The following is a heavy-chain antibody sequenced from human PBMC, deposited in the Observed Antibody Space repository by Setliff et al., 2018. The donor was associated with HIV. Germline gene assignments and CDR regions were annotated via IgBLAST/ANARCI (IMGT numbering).Heavy chain of an antibody. J-gene: IGHJ6*03. Sequence: ASVKVSCKASGFSFDDYYIHSVRQAPGQGLEWMVWIDSNNGNSNFAQKFRGRVTVTTDISTNTAYMEVRRLSFDDTAVYYCVRLTADRTNYYDYRDVWGKGTTVTVSS. D-gene: IGHD2-8*01. CDR2: IDSNNGNS. V-gene: IGHV1-18*04. CDR3: VRLTADRTNYYDYRDV. CDR1: GFSFDDYY.